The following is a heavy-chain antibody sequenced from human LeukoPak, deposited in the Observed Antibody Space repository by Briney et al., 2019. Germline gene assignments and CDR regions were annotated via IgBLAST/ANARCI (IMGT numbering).Heavy chain of an antibody. V-gene: IGHV4-38-2*02. D-gene: IGHD6-13*01. CDR3: ARRVYLDAFDI. Sequence: KSSETLSLTCTVSGYSISSGYYWGWIRQPPGKGLEWIGSIYHSGSTYYNPSLKSRVTISVDTSKNQFSLKLSSVTAADTAVYYCARRVYLDAFDIWGQGTMVTVSS. CDR1: GYSISSGYY. CDR2: IYHSGST. J-gene: IGHJ3*02.